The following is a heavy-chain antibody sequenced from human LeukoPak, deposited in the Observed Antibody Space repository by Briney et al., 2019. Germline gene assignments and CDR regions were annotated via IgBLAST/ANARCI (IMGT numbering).Heavy chain of an antibody. CDR1: GGSFSGYY. J-gene: IGHJ6*03. Sequence: SETLSLTCAVYGGSFSGYYWSWIRQPPGKGLEWIGEINHSGSTNYNPSLKSRVTISVDTSKNQFSLKLSSVTAADTAVYYCTKGSIAYYYMDVWGKGTTVTISS. D-gene: IGHD3-22*01. CDR3: TKGSIAYYYMDV. V-gene: IGHV4-34*01. CDR2: INHSGST.